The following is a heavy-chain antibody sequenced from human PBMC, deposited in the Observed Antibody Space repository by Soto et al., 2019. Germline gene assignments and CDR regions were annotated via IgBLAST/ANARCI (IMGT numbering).Heavy chain of an antibody. V-gene: IGHV3-23*01. D-gene: IGHD5-18*01. CDR3: AKPIMRGSRDWYFDL. CDR2: ISASGGSP. J-gene: IGHJ2*01. CDR1: GFTFSSYA. Sequence: EVQLLDSGGGLVQPGGALRLSCAASGFTFSSYAMTWVRQAPGKGLELVSAISASGGSPCYADSVQGRFTISRDNSQSTLYLQMNSLRAEDTAVYYCAKPIMRGSRDWYFDLWGRGTLVTVSS.